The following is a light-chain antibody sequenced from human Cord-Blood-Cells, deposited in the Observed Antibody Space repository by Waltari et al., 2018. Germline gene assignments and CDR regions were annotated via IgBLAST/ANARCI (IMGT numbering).Light chain of an antibody. Sequence: QSALTQPASVSGSPGQSLTISCTGTSRDVGSYNPVSLYQQHPGKAPKLMIYEVSKRPSGVSNRFSGSKSGNTASLTISGLQAEDEADYYCCSYAGSSTYVFGTGTKVTVL. CDR2: EVS. CDR3: CSYAGSSTYV. V-gene: IGLV2-23*02. J-gene: IGLJ1*01. CDR1: SRDVGSYNP.